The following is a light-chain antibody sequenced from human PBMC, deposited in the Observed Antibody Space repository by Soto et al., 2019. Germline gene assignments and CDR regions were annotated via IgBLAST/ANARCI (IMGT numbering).Light chain of an antibody. CDR3: AAWDASRDGYV. J-gene: IGLJ1*01. CDR1: SSNLGDNT. Sequence: QSVLTQPPSASGTPGQRVTISCSTSSSNLGDNTVNWYQQVPGTAPKLLIYSYDQRPSGVPDRFSGSKSGTSAAPAISGLQSEDEDDYYCAAWDASRDGYVFGTGTKLTVL. CDR2: SYD. V-gene: IGLV1-44*01.